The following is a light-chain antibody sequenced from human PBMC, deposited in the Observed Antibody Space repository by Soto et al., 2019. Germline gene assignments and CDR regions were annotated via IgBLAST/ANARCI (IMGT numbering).Light chain of an antibody. J-gene: IGKJ4*01. Sequence: DIQMTQSPSSMSASVGDRITITCRASRDIGSDLSWYQQKPGKAPNLLIYDASTLHSGVTSRFSGSGSGTDCTRTISGLQTEDGATYYCQQLSSYPSTFGGGTKVDIK. CDR1: RDIGSD. CDR2: DAS. V-gene: IGKV1-9*01. CDR3: QQLSSYPST.